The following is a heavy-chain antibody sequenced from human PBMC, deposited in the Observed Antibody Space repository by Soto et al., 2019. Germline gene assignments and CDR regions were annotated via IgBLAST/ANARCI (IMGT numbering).Heavy chain of an antibody. D-gene: IGHD6-13*01. Sequence: EVQLVESGGGLVQPGGSLKLSCAASGFTFSGSAMHWVRQASGKGLEWVGRIRGKANSYATAYAASVKGRFTISRGDSKNMAYLQMNSLKTEDTAVYYCTTHPGYSHGFGYWGQGTLVTVSS. CDR2: IRGKANSYAT. J-gene: IGHJ4*02. V-gene: IGHV3-73*02. CDR1: GFTFSGSA. CDR3: TTHPGYSHGFGY.